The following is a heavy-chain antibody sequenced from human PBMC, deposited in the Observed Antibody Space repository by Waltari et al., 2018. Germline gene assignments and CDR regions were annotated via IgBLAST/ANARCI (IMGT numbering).Heavy chain of an antibody. D-gene: IGHD3-3*01. CDR2: IYYSGST. CDR1: GGSISSYY. Sequence: QVQLQESGPGLVKPSETLSLTCTVSGGSISSYYWSWIRQPPGKGLEWIGYIYYSGSTNYNPSLKSRVTISVDTSKNQFSLKLSSVTAADTAVYYCAREGGHDFWSGYYPYYFDYWGQGTLVTVSS. V-gene: IGHV4-59*01. CDR3: AREGGHDFWSGYYPYYFDY. J-gene: IGHJ4*02.